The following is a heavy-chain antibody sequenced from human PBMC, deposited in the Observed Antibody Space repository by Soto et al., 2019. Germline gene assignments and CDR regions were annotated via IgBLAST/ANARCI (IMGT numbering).Heavy chain of an antibody. CDR1: GGSISSYY. CDR2: IYYSGST. D-gene: IGHD2-15*01. J-gene: IGHJ6*03. V-gene: IGHV4-59*08. Sequence: SETLSLTCTVSGGSISSYYWSWIRQPPGKGLEWIGYIYYSGSTNYNPSLKSRVTISVDTSKNQFSLKLGSVTAADTAVYYCARIYCSGGSCYVGARYYYYYMDVWGKGTTVTVSS. CDR3: ARIYCSGGSCYVGARYYYYYMDV.